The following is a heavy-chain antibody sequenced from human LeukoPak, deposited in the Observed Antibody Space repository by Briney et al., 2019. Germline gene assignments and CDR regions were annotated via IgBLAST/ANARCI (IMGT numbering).Heavy chain of an antibody. Sequence: GASVKVSCKASGYTFTGYYVHWVRQAPGQGLEGMGWINPNSGGTKYAQTFQGRVTMTRDTYISTAYMELSRLRSDDRAVYYCAREAAELRYFDWLSTKGEYYFDYWGQGTLVTVSS. J-gene: IGHJ4*02. D-gene: IGHD3-9*01. V-gene: IGHV1-2*02. CDR3: AREAAELRYFDWLSTKGEYYFDY. CDR1: GYTFTGYY. CDR2: INPNSGGT.